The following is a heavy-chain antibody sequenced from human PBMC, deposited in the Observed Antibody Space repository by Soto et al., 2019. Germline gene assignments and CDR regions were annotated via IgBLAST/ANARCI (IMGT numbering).Heavy chain of an antibody. CDR1: GYTFTGYF. J-gene: IGHJ3*02. CDR2: LYPNSDGT. D-gene: IGHD3-10*01. V-gene: IGHV1-2*02. Sequence: QVQLVQSGAEVKKPGASVKVSCRASGYTFTGYFIHWVRQAPGQGLEWMGWLYPNSDGTNYAQRFQGRVTMTRDTTIITAYMELIRLRYDYTAVYYCARKSPYYYAEESSSSSDAFDIWGQGTMITVTS. CDR3: ARKSPYYYAEESSSSSDAFDI.